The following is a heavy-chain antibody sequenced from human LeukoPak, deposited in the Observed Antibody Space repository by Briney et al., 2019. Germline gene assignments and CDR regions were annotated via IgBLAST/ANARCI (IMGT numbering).Heavy chain of an antibody. CDR3: ARVGFQLFGPPHDYGDYEGYAS. CDR1: GYTFTGYY. Sequence: ASVKVSCKASGYTFTGYYMHWVRQAPGQGLEWMERINPNSGGTNYAQKFQGRVTMTRDTSISTAYMELSRLRSDDTAVYCCARVGFQLFGPPHDYGDYEGYASWGQGTLVTVSS. D-gene: IGHD4-17*01. CDR2: INPNSGGT. V-gene: IGHV1-2*06. J-gene: IGHJ4*02.